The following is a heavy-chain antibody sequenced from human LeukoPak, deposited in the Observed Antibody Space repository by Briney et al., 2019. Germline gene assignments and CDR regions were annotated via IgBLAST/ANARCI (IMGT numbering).Heavy chain of an antibody. J-gene: IGHJ4*02. D-gene: IGHD4-23*01. CDR2: IYSGGNT. Sequence: PGGSLRLSCTTSGFTVSSNYMIWVRQAPGKGLEWVSVIYSGGNTYYADSVKGRFTISRDNSKNTLYLQMNSLRAEDTPVYYCARAYFGRWSFDSWGQGTLVTVSS. V-gene: IGHV3-53*01. CDR1: GFTVSSNY. CDR3: ARAYFGRWSFDS.